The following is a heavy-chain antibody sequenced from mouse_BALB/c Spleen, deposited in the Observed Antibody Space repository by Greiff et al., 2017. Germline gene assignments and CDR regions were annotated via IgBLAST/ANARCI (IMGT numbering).Heavy chain of an antibody. CDR1: GYTFTSYW. CDR3: ARGGGNYYAMDD. V-gene: IGHV1S81*02. J-gene: IGHJ4*01. CDR2: INPSNGRT. Sequence: QVQLQQPGAELVKPGASVKLSCKASGYTFTSYWMHWVKQRPGQGLEWIGEINPSNGRTNYNEKFKSKATLTVDKSSSTAYIQLSSLTSEDYAVYCCARGGGNYYAMDDWGQGTSVTVSS.